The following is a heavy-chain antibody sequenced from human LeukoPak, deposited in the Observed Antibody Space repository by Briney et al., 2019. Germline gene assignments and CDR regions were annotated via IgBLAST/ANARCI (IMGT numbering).Heavy chain of an antibody. CDR2: IYSGGST. D-gene: IGHD4/OR15-4a*01. V-gene: IGHV3-66*04. J-gene: IGHJ4*02. Sequence: QSGGSLRLSCAASEFSVGSNYMTWVRQAPGKGLEWVSLIYSGGSTYYADSVKGRFTISRDNSKNTLYLQMNSLRAEDTAGYYCARRAGAYSHPYDYWGQGTLVTVSS. CDR3: ARRAGAYSHPYDY. CDR1: EFSVGSNY.